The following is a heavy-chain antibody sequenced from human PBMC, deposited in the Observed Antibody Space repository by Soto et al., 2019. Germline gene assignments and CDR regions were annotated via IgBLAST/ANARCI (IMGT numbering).Heavy chain of an antibody. CDR2: IDGDEDSTT. V-gene: IGHV3-74*01. J-gene: IGHJ4*02. CDR3: VRDSHGDY. Sequence: EVQLVESGGGLVQPGGSLRLSCAASGFTFNSYWMQWVRHAPGKGLEWVSRIDGDEDSTTNYADSVKGRFTISRDNVXXXXXXXXXXXXXXXXXXYYCVRDSHGDYWGQGTLVTVSS. D-gene: IGHD2-21*01. CDR1: GFTFNSYW.